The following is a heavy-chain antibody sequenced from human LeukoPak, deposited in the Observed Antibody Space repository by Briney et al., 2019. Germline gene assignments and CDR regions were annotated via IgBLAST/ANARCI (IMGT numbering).Heavy chain of an antibody. Sequence: PGGSLRLSCAVSGFTFSNAWVAWVRQPPGKGLEWIGEIYHSGSTNYNPSLKSRVTISVDKSKNQFSLKLSSVTAADTAVYYCARVRVTTNNYDYWGQETLVTVSS. D-gene: IGHD2-21*02. J-gene: IGHJ4*02. V-gene: IGHV4-4*02. CDR3: ARVRVTTNNYDY. CDR2: IYHSGST. CDR1: GFTFSNAW.